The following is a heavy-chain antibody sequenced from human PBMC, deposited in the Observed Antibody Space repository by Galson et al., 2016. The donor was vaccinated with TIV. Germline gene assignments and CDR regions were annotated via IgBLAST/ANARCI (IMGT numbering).Heavy chain of an antibody. D-gene: IGHD6-13*01. Sequence: VKVSCKVSGYTFTDYYMHWMQQTPGKGFEWMGHIDPEDGPTKYAPRFQGRITMTADTSTDTAYLELSSLRSEDTAIYYCTTVRLRRAGGMDVWGPGTTVIVSS. J-gene: IGHJ6*02. CDR1: GYTFTDYY. CDR2: IDPEDGPT. V-gene: IGHV1-69-2*01. CDR3: TTVRLRRAGGMDV.